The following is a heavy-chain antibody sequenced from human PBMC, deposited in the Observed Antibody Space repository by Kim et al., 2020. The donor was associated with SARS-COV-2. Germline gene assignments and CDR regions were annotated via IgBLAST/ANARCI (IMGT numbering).Heavy chain of an antibody. V-gene: IGHV4-39*01. CDR2: IYYSGST. D-gene: IGHD2-21*02. CDR1: GGSISSSSYY. CDR3: ARHAGHGGNSYYYYGMDV. J-gene: IGHJ6*02. Sequence: SETLSLTCTVSGGSISSSSYYWGWIRQPPGKGLEWIGSIYYSGSTYYNPSLKSRVTISVDTSKNQFSLKLSSVTAADTAVYYCARHAGHGGNSYYYYGMDVWGQGTTVTVSS.